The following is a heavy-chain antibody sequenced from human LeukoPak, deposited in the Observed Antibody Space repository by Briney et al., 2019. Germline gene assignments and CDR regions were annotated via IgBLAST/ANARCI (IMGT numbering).Heavy chain of an antibody. CDR1: GGSISSYS. Sequence: SETLSLTCIVSGGSISSYSWTWIRQPAGEGLEWIGRIYTSGTTNYEPSLKSRVTMSVDTSKNQFSLKLGSVTAADTAVYYCAGEAGGGYARAFDIWGQGTMVTVSS. D-gene: IGHD5-12*01. J-gene: IGHJ3*02. CDR2: IYTSGTT. CDR3: AGEAGGGYARAFDI. V-gene: IGHV4-4*07.